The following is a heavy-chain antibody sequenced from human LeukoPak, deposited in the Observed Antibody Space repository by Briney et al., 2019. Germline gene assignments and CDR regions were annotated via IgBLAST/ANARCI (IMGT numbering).Heavy chain of an antibody. CDR1: GFTFSSYS. Sequence: GGSLRLSSAASGFTFSSYSMNWVRQAPGKGLEWVSSISSSSSYIYYADSVKGRFTISRDNAKNSLYLQMNSLRAEDTAVYYCARDRVLRWPTNTFDYWGQGTLVTVSS. CDR2: ISSSSSYI. J-gene: IGHJ4*02. D-gene: IGHD3-3*01. CDR3: ARDRVLRWPTNTFDY. V-gene: IGHV3-21*01.